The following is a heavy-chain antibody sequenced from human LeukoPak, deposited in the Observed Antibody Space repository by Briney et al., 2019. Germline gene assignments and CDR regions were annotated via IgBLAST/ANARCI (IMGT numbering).Heavy chain of an antibody. CDR2: ISGSGGST. CDR1: GFTFSSYA. Sequence: PGGSLRLSCAASGFTFSSYAMSWVRQAPGKGLEWVSGISGSGGSTYYADSVKGRFTISRESSKNTVYLQMNSLRAEDTAVYYCAKDREGAVGATDYWGQGTLVTVSS. D-gene: IGHD1-26*01. V-gene: IGHV3-23*01. CDR3: AKDREGAVGATDY. J-gene: IGHJ4*02.